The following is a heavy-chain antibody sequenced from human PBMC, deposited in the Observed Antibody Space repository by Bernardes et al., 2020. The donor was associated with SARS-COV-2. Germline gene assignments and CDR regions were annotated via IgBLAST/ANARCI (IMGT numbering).Heavy chain of an antibody. J-gene: IGHJ6*02. D-gene: IGHD3-10*01. V-gene: IGHV3-23*01. CDR2: ISGSGGST. Sequence: GGSLRLSCAASGFTFSSYAMSWVRQAPGKGLEWVSAISGSGGSTYYADSVKGRFTISRDNSKNTLYLQMNSLRAEDTAVYYCAKCITMVRGVLYYYYYGMDVWGQGTTVTVSS. CDR3: AKCITMVRGVLYYYYYGMDV. CDR1: GFTFSSYA.